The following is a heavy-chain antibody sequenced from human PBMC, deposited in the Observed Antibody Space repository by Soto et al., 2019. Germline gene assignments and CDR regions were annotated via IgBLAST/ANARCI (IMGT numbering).Heavy chain of an antibody. D-gene: IGHD1-1*01. CDR3: ARGSGIVALPGELEDVNYDF. J-gene: IGHJ4*02. Sequence: QVQLQQWGAGLVKPSETLSLSCAVYGQSFSGHSWAWIRQPPGKGLEWIGELSESGSTYYNPSLKSRVPISTYTSKNQFSLKLNSVTAADTAAYFCARGSGIVALPGELEDVNYDFWGQGTLVNVSS. CDR1: GQSFSGHS. V-gene: IGHV4-34*01. CDR2: LSESGST.